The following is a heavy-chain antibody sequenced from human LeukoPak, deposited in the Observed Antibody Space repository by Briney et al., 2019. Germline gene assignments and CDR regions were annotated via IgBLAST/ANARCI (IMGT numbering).Heavy chain of an antibody. Sequence: PSETLSLTCTVSGGSVSSGSYYWSWIRQPPGKGLEWIGYIYYSGSTNYNPSLKSRVTTSVDTSKNQFSLKLSSVTAADTAVYYCATTPGSDYYFDYWGQGTLVTVSS. V-gene: IGHV4-61*01. CDR1: GGSVSSGSYY. D-gene: IGHD1-26*01. CDR2: IYYSGST. J-gene: IGHJ4*02. CDR3: ATTPGSDYYFDY.